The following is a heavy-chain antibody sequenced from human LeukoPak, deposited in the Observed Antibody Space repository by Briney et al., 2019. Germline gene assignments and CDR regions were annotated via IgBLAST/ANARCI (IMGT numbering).Heavy chain of an antibody. CDR2: ISSSSSYI. CDR1: GFTFSSYS. V-gene: IGHV3-21*04. J-gene: IGHJ4*02. Sequence: PGGSLRLSCAASGFTFSSYSMNWVRQAPGKGLEWVSSISSSSSYIYYADSVKGRFTISRDNAKNSLYLQMNSLRAEDTAVYYCAKNPGGITMVRGVPLEYWGQGTLVTVSS. CDR3: AKNPGGITMVRGVPLEY. D-gene: IGHD3-10*01.